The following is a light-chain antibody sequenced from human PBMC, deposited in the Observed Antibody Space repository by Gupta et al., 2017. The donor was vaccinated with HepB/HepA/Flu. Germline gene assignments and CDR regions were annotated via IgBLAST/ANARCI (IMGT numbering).Light chain of an antibody. CDR1: QSVRSRY. V-gene: IGKV3-20*01. CDR3: RQEGSSPRT. Sequence: EIVLTQSPGTLSLSPGERATLSCRASQSVRSRYLAWYQQKPGQAPRLLIYRASSRATGVPDRFSGSGSGTEFTLTISRRERQDFALYCCRQEGSSPRTYGRGTKVEIK. CDR2: RAS. J-gene: IGKJ4*01.